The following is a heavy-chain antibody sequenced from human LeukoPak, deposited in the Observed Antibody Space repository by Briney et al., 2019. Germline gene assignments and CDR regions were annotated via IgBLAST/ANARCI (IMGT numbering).Heavy chain of an antibody. CDR1: GYSFTXXX. Sequence: ASVKVSCXASGYSFTXXXXXXVRQAPGQXXXWVGWVNGYXGNTNXXXKVQDRVTMTTDXSTSTAYMELRSLRSDDTAVYYCARGGNGWFFDDWGQGTLVTVSS. CDR2: VNGYXGNT. D-gene: IGHD6-19*01. V-gene: IGHV1-18*01. CDR3: ARGGNGWFFDD. J-gene: IGHJ4*02.